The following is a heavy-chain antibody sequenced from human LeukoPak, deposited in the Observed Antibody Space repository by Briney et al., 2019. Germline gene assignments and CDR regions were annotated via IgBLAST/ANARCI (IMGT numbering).Heavy chain of an antibody. CDR1: GFTFSNYG. Sequence: GGSLRLSCAASGFTFSNYGMHWVRQAPGKGLEWVAGIWYDGSDKYYADSVKVRFTISRDNSKETLYLQMNSLRAQATAVYYCARYGSSWSVDVWGPGTPVTVSS. D-gene: IGHD6-13*01. J-gene: IGHJ6*02. CDR2: IWYDGSDK. CDR3: ARYGSSWSVDV. V-gene: IGHV3-33*01.